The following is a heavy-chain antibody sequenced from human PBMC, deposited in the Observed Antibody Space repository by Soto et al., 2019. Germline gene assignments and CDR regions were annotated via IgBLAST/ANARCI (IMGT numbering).Heavy chain of an antibody. CDR1: GDSVSSVGFH. CDR2: IYNGGST. D-gene: IGHD3-3*01. CDR3: ARAPVGLDTISYFDY. V-gene: IGHV4-30-4*01. J-gene: IGHJ4*02. Sequence: SETLSLTCTVSGDSVSSVGFHWAWLRRPPGKGLEWIGYIYNGGSTYYRPSLESRMHMSLDATRIHYSLRLTSVTAADTAVYFCARAPVGLDTISYFDYWGQGKLVTVSS.